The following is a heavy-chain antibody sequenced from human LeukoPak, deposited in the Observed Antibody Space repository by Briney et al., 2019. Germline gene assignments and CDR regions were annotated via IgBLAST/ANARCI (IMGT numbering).Heavy chain of an antibody. CDR3: AKGIAAAPNSFQH. CDR1: GFAFDDYA. D-gene: IGHD6-13*01. J-gene: IGHJ1*01. V-gene: IGHV3-9*01. CDR2: ISWNSGSI. Sequence: GGSLRLSCAASGFAFDDYAMDWVRQAPGKGLDWFSGISWNSGSIGYADSVKGRFTISRDNAKNSLYLQMNSLRAEDTALYYCAKGIAAAPNSFQHWGQGTLVTVSS.